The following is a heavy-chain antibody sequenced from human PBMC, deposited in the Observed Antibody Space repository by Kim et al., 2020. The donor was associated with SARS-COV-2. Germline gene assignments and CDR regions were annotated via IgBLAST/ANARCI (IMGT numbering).Heavy chain of an antibody. CDR3: ARSGGYSGYDYPLDY. V-gene: IGHV1-69*13. CDR1: GGTFSSYA. Sequence: SVKVSCKASGGTFSSYAISWVRQAPGQGLEWMGGIIPMFRTANYAQKFQGRVTITADESTTTAYMEMRRLRSEDTAVYYCARSGGYSGYDYPLDYWGQG. J-gene: IGHJ4*02. CDR2: IIPMFRTA. D-gene: IGHD5-12*01.